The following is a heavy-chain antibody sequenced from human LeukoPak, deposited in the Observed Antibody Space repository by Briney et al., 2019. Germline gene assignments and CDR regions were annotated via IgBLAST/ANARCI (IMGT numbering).Heavy chain of an antibody. CDR2: IRTNGGST. CDR1: GFTFSSYA. CDR3: AKDIVVSGYYGMDV. D-gene: IGHD2-21*01. Sequence: GGSLRLSCAASGFTFSSYAMSWVRQAPGKGLEWISSIRTNGGSTYYADSVKGRFTISRDNSKNRLYLQMNSLRAEDTAVYYCAKDIVVSGYYGMDVWGQGTTVTVSS. J-gene: IGHJ6*02. V-gene: IGHV3-23*01.